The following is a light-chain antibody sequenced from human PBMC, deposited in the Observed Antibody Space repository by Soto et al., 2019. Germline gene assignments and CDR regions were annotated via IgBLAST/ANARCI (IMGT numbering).Light chain of an antibody. V-gene: IGKV1-5*03. CDR2: KAS. J-gene: IGKJ3*01. Sequence: DIQMTQSPSTLSASVGDRVTITCRASQTISTWLAWYQQKPGKAPKLLIYKASSLESGLPSRFSRSGYGTEFTLTISCLQHDEFATYYCQQYNRFSFTFGPGTKVDIK. CDR3: QQYNRFSFT. CDR1: QTISTW.